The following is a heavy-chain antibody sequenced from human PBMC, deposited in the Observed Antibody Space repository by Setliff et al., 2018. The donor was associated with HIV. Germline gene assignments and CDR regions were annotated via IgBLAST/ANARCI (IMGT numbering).Heavy chain of an antibody. Sequence: SETLSLTCTVSGGSISSGTYYWSWIRQPAGKGLEWIGRTYTSENTNYNPSFKSRVTISVDVSKNQFYLKLSSVTAADTAVYYCAREYSSSSANWYFDLWGRGTLVTVSS. J-gene: IGHJ2*01. D-gene: IGHD6-6*01. CDR1: GGSISSGTYY. CDR2: TYTSENT. CDR3: AREYSSSSANWYFDL. V-gene: IGHV4-61*02.